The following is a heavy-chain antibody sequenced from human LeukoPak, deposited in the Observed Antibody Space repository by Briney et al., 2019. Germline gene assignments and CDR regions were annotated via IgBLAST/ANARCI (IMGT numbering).Heavy chain of an antibody. V-gene: IGHV3-74*01. CDR3: ASKATGRFDY. CDR1: GFTLSTYW. D-gene: IGHD5-12*01. CDR2: INSDGSNT. J-gene: IGHJ4*02. Sequence: GRSLRLSCAASGFTLSTYWMHWVRQAPGKGLVWVSRINSDGSNTNYAGSVKGRFTISRDNAKNTVYLQMNSLRAEDTAVYYCASKATGRFDYWGQGTLVTVSS.